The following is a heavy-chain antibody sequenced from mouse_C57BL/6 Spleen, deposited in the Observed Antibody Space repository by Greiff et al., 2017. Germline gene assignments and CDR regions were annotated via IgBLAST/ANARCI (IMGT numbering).Heavy chain of an antibody. CDR2: INPNNGGT. J-gene: IGHJ1*03. D-gene: IGHD2-4*01. CDR3: ARESYDYDGFRYFDV. Sequence: EVQLQQSGPELVKPGASVKISCKASGYTFTDYYMNWVKQSHGKSLEWIGDINPNNGGTSYNQKFKGKATLTVDKSSSTAYMELRSLTSEDSAVYYCARESYDYDGFRYFDVWGTGTTVTVSS. CDR1: GYTFTDYY. V-gene: IGHV1-26*01.